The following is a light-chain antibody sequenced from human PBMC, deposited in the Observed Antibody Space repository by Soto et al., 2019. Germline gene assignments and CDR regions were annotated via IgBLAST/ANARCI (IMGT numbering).Light chain of an antibody. CDR1: SSDVGGYKY. J-gene: IGLJ2*01. V-gene: IGLV2-8*01. Sequence: QSALTQPPSASGSPGQSVTISCTGTSSDVGGYKYVSWYQQHPGKAPKLMIYEVSKRPSGVPDRFSGSKSGHTASLTVSGLQAEDEADYFCCSYVGNNVVAFGGGTKVTVL. CDR3: CSYVGNNVVA. CDR2: EVS.